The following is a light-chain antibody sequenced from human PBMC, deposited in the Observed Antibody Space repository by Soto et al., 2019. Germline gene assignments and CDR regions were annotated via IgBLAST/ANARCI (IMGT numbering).Light chain of an antibody. Sequence: QSVLTQPPSVSGAPGQRVTISCTESSSNIGAGYDVHWYQQLPGTAPKLLIYGNSNRPSGVPDRFSGSKSGTSASLAITGLQXXXXAXXXCQSYDSSLSGWVFGGGTKLTVL. CDR3: QSYDSSLSGWV. J-gene: IGLJ3*02. CDR1: SSNIGAGYD. V-gene: IGLV1-40*01. CDR2: GNS.